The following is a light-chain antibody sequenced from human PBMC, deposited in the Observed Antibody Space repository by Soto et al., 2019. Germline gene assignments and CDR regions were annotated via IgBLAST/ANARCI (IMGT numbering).Light chain of an antibody. CDR2: EVS. CDR3: MQGRHLAWT. Sequence: DVVATQSPLSLPVTLGQSASISCRSSQSLENSDGKTYLSWFKQRPGQSPRRLISEVSKRDSGVPDRIRGSGLGTDFTLHISSVEAEDVGVYYCMQGRHLAWTFGQGTKVDIK. J-gene: IGKJ1*01. CDR1: QSLENSDGKTY. V-gene: IGKV2-30*01.